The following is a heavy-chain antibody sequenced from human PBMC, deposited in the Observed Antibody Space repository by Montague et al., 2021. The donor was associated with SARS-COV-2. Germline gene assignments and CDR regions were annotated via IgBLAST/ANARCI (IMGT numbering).Heavy chain of an antibody. CDR1: GGSISSGGYY. CDR2: IYYSGST. V-gene: IGHV4-31*01. J-gene: IGHJ4*02. D-gene: IGHD4-17*01. CDR3: ARDIGGSTVTTGGFDY. Sequence: TLSLTCTVSGGSISSGGYYWSWIRQHPGKGLEWIGYIYYSGSTYHNPSLKSQVTISVDTSKNQFSLKLSSVTAADTAVYYCARDIGGSTVTTGGFDYWGQGTLVTVSS.